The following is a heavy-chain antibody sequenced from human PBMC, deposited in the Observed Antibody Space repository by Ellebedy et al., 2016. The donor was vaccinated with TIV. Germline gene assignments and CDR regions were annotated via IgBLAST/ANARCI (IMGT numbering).Heavy chain of an antibody. D-gene: IGHD2-2*02. J-gene: IGHJ6*02. CDR1: GGSTSRYY. CDR3: ARGGAYCSSTSCYSAAGYYYYYYGMDG. CDR2: IYTSGRT. Sequence: SETLSLXXPVSGGSTSRYYGSWIRQPAGKGPEWIGRIYTSGRTNYNPSLKSRVTISVDTSKNQFSLKLSSVTAADTAVYYCARGGAYCSSTSCYSAAGYYYYYYGMDGWGQGTTVTVSS. V-gene: IGHV4-4*07.